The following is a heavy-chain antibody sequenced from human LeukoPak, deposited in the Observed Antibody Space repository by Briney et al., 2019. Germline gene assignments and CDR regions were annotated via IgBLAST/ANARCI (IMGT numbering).Heavy chain of an antibody. CDR3: ARGRDTAMVFDY. CDR1: GGTFSSYA. Sequence: ASVKVSCKASGGTFSSYAISWVRQAPGQGLEWMGGIIPIFGTANYAQKFQGRVTITADKSTSTAYMELGSLRSEDTAVYYCARGRDTAMVFDYWGQGTLVTVSS. J-gene: IGHJ4*02. D-gene: IGHD5-18*01. V-gene: IGHV1-69*06. CDR2: IIPIFGTA.